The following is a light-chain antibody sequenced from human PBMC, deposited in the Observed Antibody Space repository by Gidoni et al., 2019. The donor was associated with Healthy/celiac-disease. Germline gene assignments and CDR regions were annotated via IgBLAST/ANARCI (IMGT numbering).Light chain of an antibody. CDR3: SSYTSSSTLV. CDR1: SSDVGGYNY. Sequence: VSGSPGRSITISCTGTSSDVGGYNYVSWYQQHPGKAPKLMIYDVSNRPSGVSNRFSGSKSGNTASLTISGLQAEDEADYYCSSYTSSSTLVFGGGTKLTVL. J-gene: IGLJ2*01. V-gene: IGLV2-14*04. CDR2: DVS.